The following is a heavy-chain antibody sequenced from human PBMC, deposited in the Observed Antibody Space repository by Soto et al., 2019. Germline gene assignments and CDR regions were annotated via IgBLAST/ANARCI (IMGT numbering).Heavy chain of an antibody. V-gene: IGHV1-69*01. J-gene: IGHJ6*02. CDR3: AREDRITMVRGVINGYYGMDV. CDR2: IIPIFGTA. CDR1: GGTFSSYA. Sequence: QVQLVQSGAEVKKPGSSVKVSCKASGGTFSSYAISWVRQAPGQGLEWMGGIIPIFGTANYAQKFQGRVTITADESTSTAYMELSSRRSEDTAVYYCAREDRITMVRGVINGYYGMDVWGQGTTVTVSS. D-gene: IGHD3-10*01.